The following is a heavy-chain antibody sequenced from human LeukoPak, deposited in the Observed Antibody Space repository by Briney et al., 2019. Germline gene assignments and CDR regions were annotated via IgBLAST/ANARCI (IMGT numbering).Heavy chain of an antibody. CDR1: GFTFSCCW. CDR3: AIWYGGFLD. J-gene: IGHJ4*02. V-gene: IGHV3-7*01. CDR2: IKQDGSEK. Sequence: GGSLRLSCAACGFTFSCCWMSWVRQAAGKGLEWVANIKQDGSEKYYVDSVKGRFTISRDNAKNSLYLQMNSLRAEDTAVYYCAIWYGGFLDWGQGTLVTVSS. D-gene: IGHD3-3*01.